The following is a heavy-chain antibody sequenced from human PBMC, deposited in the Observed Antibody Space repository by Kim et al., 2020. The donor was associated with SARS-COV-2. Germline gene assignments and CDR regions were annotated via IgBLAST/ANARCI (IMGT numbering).Heavy chain of an antibody. Sequence: GGSLRLSCAASGFTFSSYAMSWVRQAPGKGLEWVSVISSNGSSTYYADSVKGRFTISRDKSKNTLYLQMNRLRAEDTAVYYCAKGANARYSDWLSIPDWFDPWGQGTLVTVSS. J-gene: IGHJ5*02. V-gene: IGHV3-23*01. CDR3: AKGANARYSDWLSIPDWFDP. CDR1: GFTFSSYA. D-gene: IGHD3-9*01. CDR2: ISSNGSST.